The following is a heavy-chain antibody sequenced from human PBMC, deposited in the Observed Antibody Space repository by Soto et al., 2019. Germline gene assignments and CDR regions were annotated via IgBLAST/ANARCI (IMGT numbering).Heavy chain of an antibody. V-gene: IGHV3-74*01. CDR2: INIDGSDT. CDR3: ARDPDAEYSGNYHTPRSLDS. J-gene: IGHJ4*02. Sequence: GGSLRLSCAVSGFTFSNYWMHWVRQTPGMGLVWVSHINIDGSDTTYADSVRGRFTISRDNAKNTLYLQMNGLRAEDTALYYWARDPDAEYSGNYHTPRSLDSWGQGTQVTVSS. D-gene: IGHD1-26*01. CDR1: GFTFSNYW.